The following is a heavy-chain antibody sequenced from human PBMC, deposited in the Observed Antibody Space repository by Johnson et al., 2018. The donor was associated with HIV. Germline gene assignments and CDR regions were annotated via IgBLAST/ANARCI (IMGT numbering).Heavy chain of an antibody. D-gene: IGHD5-18*01. CDR1: GFIVSSNY. V-gene: IGHV3-66*01. J-gene: IGHJ3*02. CDR2: IYGDGTT. Sequence: VQLVESGGGLVQPGGSLRLSCAASGFIVSSNYMSWVRQAPGKGLEWVSVIYGDGTTFYADSVKGRFTISRDNSKNTLYLQMNSLRAEDTAVYYCAREGYSYGYDAFDIWGQGTMVTVS. CDR3: AREGYSYGYDAFDI.